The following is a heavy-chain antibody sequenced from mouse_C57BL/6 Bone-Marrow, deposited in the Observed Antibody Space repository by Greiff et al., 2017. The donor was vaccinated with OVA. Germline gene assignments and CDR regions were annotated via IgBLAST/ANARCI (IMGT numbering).Heavy chain of an antibody. J-gene: IGHJ3*01. Sequence: QVQLQQPGAELVKPGASVKVSCKASGYTFTSYWMHWVKQRPGQGLEWIGRIHPSDSDTNYNQKFKGKATLTVDKSSSTAYMQLSSLTSEDSAVYYCAIHYGNYAWFAYWGQGTLVTVSA. D-gene: IGHD2-1*01. CDR2: IHPSDSDT. CDR1: GYTFTSYW. V-gene: IGHV1-74*01. CDR3: AIHYGNYAWFAY.